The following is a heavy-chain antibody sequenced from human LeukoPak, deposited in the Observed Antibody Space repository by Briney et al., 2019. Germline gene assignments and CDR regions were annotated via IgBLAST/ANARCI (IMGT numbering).Heavy chain of an antibody. V-gene: IGHV3-74*01. CDR1: GFTFSSYW. CDR2: INSDGSST. D-gene: IGHD2/OR15-2a*01. J-gene: IGHJ6*03. Sequence: GGSLRLSCAASGFTFSSYWMHWVRQAPGKGLVWVSRINSDGSSTSYADSVKGRFTISRDNAKNSLYLQMNSLRAEDTAVYYCARLTPTTLSLYYYYMDVWGKGTTVTVSS. CDR3: ARLTPTTLSLYYYYMDV.